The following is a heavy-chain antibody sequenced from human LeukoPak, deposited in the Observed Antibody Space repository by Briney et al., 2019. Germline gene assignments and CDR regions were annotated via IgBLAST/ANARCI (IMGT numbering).Heavy chain of an antibody. D-gene: IGHD1-1*01. J-gene: IGHJ4*02. CDR2: ISSSGSTI. CDR3: ARHYRTTWTTGPIDY. Sequence: PGGSLRLSCAASGFTFSDYYMSWIRQAPGKGLEWVSYISSSGSTIYYADSVKGRFTISRDNAKNSLYLQMNSQRAEDTAVYYCARHYRTTWTTGPIDYWGQGTLVTVSP. V-gene: IGHV3-11*01. CDR1: GFTFSDYY.